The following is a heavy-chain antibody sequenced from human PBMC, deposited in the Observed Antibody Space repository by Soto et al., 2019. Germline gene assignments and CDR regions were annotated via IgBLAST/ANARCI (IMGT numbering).Heavy chain of an antibody. CDR1: GFTFSSYG. CDR2: ISYDGSNK. CDR3: AKDLRGYYYYGMDV. V-gene: IGHV3-30*18. Sequence: GGSLRLSCAASGFTFSSYGMHWVRQAPGKGLEWVAVISYDGSNKYYADSVKGRFTISRDNSKNTLYLQMNSLRAEDTAVYYSAKDLRGYYYYGMDVWGQGTTVTVSS. D-gene: IGHD3-10*01. J-gene: IGHJ6*02.